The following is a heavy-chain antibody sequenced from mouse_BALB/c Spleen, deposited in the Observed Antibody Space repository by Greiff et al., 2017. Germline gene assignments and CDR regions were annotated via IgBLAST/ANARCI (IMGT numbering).Heavy chain of an antibody. CDR2: INPYNGAT. D-gene: IGHD2-14*01. V-gene: IGHV1-31*01. J-gene: IGHJ4*01. CDR1: GYSFTGYY. CDR3: ARYRYDGAMDY. Sequence: EVQLQQSGPELVKPGASVKISCKASGYSFTGYYMHWVKQSHVKSLEWIGRINPYNGATSYNQNFKDKASLTVDKSSSTAYMELHSLTSEDSAVYYCARYRYDGAMDYWGQGTSVTVSS.